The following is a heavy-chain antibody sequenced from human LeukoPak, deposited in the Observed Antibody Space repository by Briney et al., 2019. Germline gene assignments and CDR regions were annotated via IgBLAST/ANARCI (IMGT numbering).Heavy chain of an antibody. J-gene: IGHJ4*02. CDR2: ISSNGGST. CDR1: GFTFSSYA. CDR3: ARYGGYAFDY. D-gene: IGHD5-12*01. Sequence: GGSLRLSCAASGFTFSSYAMHWVRQAPGKGLEYVSAISSNGGSTYYANSVKGRFTISRDNSKNTLYLQMGSLRAEDMAVYYCARYGGYAFDYWGQGTPVTVSS. V-gene: IGHV3-64*01.